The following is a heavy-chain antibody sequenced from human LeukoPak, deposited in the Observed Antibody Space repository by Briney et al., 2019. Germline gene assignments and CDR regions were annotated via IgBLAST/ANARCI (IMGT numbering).Heavy chain of an antibody. V-gene: IGHV3-21*06. CDR1: GFTSNSYS. CDR2: IIGSGSEM. Sequence: KSGGSLRLSCGGSGFTSNSYSMNSVRQAPGKGLEWVASIIGSGSEMFYADSLKGRFTISRDNSKNSLYLQMNSLRVEDTAVYYCAKVQSDIVGAMFFSFDVWGQGTMVSVSS. D-gene: IGHD1-26*01. CDR3: AKVQSDIVGAMFFSFDV. J-gene: IGHJ3*01.